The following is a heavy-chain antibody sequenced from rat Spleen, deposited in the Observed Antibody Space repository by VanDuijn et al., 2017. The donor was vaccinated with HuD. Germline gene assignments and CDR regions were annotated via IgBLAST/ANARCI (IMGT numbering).Heavy chain of an antibody. D-gene: IGHD1-2*01. V-gene: IGHV5-31*01. CDR1: GFTFNNYW. CDR3: TRDPTIAAILGVMDA. J-gene: IGHJ4*01. Sequence: EVQLVESGGGLVQPGRSLKLSCVASGFTFNNYWMTWIRQAPGKGLEWVASITNTGGSTYYPDSVKGRFTISRDNAKSTLYLQMNSLRSEDTATYYCTRDPTIAAILGVMDAWGQGASVTVSS. CDR2: ITNTGGST.